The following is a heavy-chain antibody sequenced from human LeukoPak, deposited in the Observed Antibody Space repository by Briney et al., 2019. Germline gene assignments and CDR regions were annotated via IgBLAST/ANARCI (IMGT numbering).Heavy chain of an antibody. CDR3: ARGSDFGDY. D-gene: IGHD4-17*01. CDR2: IYYSGST. CDR1: RASISIYY. V-gene: IGHV4-59*01. J-gene: IGHJ4*02. Sequence: SETLSLTCIVSRASISIYYWSWIRQPPGKGLEWIGYIYYSGSTNYNPSLKGRVTMSVDTSKNQFSLRLSSVTAADTAVYYCARGSDFGDYWGQGTLVTVSS.